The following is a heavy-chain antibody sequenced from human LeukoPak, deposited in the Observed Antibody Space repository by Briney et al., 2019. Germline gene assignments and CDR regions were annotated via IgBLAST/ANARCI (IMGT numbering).Heavy chain of an antibody. CDR3: ARDPPGRPYSSSSYG. J-gene: IGHJ4*02. D-gene: IGHD6-6*01. Sequence: SVKVSCKASGGTFSSYAISWVRQAPGQGLEWMGGIIPMFGTANYAQKFQGRVTITADKSTSTAYMELSSLRSEDTAVYYCARDPPGRPYSSSSYGWGQGTLVTVSS. CDR1: GGTFSSYA. V-gene: IGHV1-69*06. CDR2: IIPMFGTA.